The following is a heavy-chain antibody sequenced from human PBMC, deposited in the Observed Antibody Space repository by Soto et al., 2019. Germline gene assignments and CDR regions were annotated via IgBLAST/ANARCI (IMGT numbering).Heavy chain of an antibody. V-gene: IGHV1-46*01. CDR3: TGSLLAYCSGSKCHTDYYYYGVDV. Sequence: ASVKVSCKASGYTFTNYHMHWVRQAPGQGLEWMGIISPSGDSTTYAPKFQGRVTMTRDTSTSTLYMELSSLTSEDTAVYYCTGSLLAYCSGSKCHTDYYYYGVDVWGPGTAVTVSS. CDR1: GYTFTNYH. J-gene: IGHJ6*02. D-gene: IGHD2-15*01. CDR2: ISPSGDST.